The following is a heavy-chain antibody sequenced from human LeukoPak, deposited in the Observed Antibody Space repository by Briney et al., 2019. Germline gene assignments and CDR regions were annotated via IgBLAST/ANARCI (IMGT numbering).Heavy chain of an antibody. Sequence: SQTLSLTCAISGDSVSSSSAAWNWIRHSPSRALEWLGRTYYRSKWYNDYAVSVKSRITINPDTSKNQFSLQLDSVTPEDTAVYYCTRDPPNAFGAFDIWGQGTMVTVSS. CDR3: TRDPPNAFGAFDI. CDR1: GDSVSSSSAA. CDR2: TYYRSKWYN. J-gene: IGHJ3*02. D-gene: IGHD3-16*01. V-gene: IGHV6-1*01.